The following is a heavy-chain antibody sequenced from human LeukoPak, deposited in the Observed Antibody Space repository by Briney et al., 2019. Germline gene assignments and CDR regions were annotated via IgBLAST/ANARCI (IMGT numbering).Heavy chain of an antibody. CDR1: GFTFSNYW. D-gene: IGHD3-3*01. CDR2: IKQDGSEK. J-gene: IGHJ6*04. Sequence: GGSLRLSCAASGFTFSNYWMSWVRQAPGKGLQWVANIKQDGSEKYYVGSVKGRFTISRDNANKSLYLEMNSLRAEDTAVYYCARAHDITIFGVVTVDVWGKGTTVTVSS. V-gene: IGHV3-7*04. CDR3: ARAHDITIFGVVTVDV.